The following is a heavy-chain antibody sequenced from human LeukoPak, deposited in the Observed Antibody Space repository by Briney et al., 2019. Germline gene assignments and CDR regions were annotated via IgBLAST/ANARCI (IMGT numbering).Heavy chain of an antibody. CDR1: GYSISSGYY. CDR2: IYHSGST. Sequence: PSETLSLTCAVSGYSISSGYYWGWTRQPPGQGLEWIGSIYHSGSTYYNPSVKSRVTISVDTSKNQFSLKLSSVTAADTAVYYCARHSRVVDIVVVPAALSDYWGQGTLVTVSS. D-gene: IGHD2-2*03. V-gene: IGHV4-38-2*01. CDR3: ARHSRVVDIVVVPAALSDY. J-gene: IGHJ4*02.